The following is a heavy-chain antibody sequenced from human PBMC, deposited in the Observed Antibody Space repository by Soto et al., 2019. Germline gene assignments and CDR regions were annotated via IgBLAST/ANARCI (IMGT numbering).Heavy chain of an antibody. V-gene: IGHV3-23*01. J-gene: IGHJ4*02. CDR2: ISGSGGST. Sequence: GSLRLSCAASGFTFNSYAMRWVRQAPGKGLEWVSAISGSGGSTYYADSVKGRFTISRDNSKNTLYLQMNSLRAEDTAVYYCGRGGPGTYFDYWGQGTLVTVSS. CDR1: GFTFNSYA. D-gene: IGHD6-13*01. CDR3: GRGGPGTYFDY.